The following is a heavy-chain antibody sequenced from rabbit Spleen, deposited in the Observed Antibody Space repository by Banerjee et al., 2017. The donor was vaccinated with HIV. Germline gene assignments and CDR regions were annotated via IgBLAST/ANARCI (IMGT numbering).Heavy chain of an antibody. Sequence: QSLEESGGDLVKPGASLTLTCTASGFSFSSTYYMCWVRQAPGKGLEWIGCINTGSGNAYYASWAKGRFTISKTSSTTVTLQMTSLTGADTATYFCARGGAGAAGGGFATFDLWGPGTLVTVS. D-gene: IGHD8-1*01. V-gene: IGHV1S40*01. CDR1: GFSFSSTYY. J-gene: IGHJ4*01. CDR3: ARGGAGAAGGGFATFDL. CDR2: INTGSGNA.